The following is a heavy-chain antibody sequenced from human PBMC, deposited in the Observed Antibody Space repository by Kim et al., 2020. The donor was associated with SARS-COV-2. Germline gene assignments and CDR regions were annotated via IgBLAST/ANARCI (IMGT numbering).Heavy chain of an antibody. D-gene: IGHD6-13*01. CDR3: ARGLERYSSIWFDP. CDR2: INHSGST. J-gene: IGHJ5*02. Sequence: SETLSLTCAVCGGSFSGYYWSWIRQPPGKGLEWIGEINHSGSTNYNPSLKSRVTISVDTSKNQFSLKLSSVTAADTAVYYCARGLERYSSIWFDPWGQGTLVTVSS. V-gene: IGHV4-34*01. CDR1: GGSFSGYY.